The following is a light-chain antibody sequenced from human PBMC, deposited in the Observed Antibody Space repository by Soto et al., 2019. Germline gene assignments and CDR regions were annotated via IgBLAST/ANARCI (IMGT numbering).Light chain of an antibody. CDR1: QSLLHTNGYNY. J-gene: IGKJ2*01. V-gene: IGKV2-28*01. Sequence: DIVMTQSPLSLPVTPGEPASISCRSSQSLLHTNGYNYLDWFLQRPGQSPQLLIYSGSTRTSGVPDRFRGSGSGTDFTLKISRVEAEDVGVYYCIQSLETPRTFGQGTKLEIK. CDR3: IQSLETPRT. CDR2: SGS.